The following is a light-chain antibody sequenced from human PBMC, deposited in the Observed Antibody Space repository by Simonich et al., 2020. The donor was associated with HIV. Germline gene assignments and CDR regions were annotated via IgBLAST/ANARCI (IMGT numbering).Light chain of an antibody. CDR2: DVS. Sequence: QSALTQPASVSGSPGQSITISCTGTSSDVGGYNYVSWYPQHPGKAPKRMIYDVSKRPSGVSNRFSGSKSGNTASLTISGLQAEDEADYYCSSYTSSSTLVFGGGTKLTVL. CDR3: SSYTSSSTLV. J-gene: IGLJ2*01. CDR1: SSDVGGYNY. V-gene: IGLV2-14*01.